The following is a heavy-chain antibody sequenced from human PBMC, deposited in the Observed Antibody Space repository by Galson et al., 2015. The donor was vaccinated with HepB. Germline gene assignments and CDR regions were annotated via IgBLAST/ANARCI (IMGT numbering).Heavy chain of an antibody. CDR1: GYTFTSYY. V-gene: IGHV1-46*01. J-gene: IGHJ4*02. D-gene: IGHD3-22*01. CDR2: INPSGGST. Sequence: SCKASGYTFTSYYMHWVRQAPGQGLEWMGIINPSGGSTGYAQKFQGRVTMTRDTSTSTVYMELSSLRSEDTAVYYCARNGGPQTYYYDSSGYYGLGFDYWGQGTLVTVSS. CDR3: ARNGGPQTYYYDSSGYYGLGFDY.